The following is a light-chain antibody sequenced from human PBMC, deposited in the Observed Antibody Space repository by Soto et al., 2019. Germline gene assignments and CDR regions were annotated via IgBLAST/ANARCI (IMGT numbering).Light chain of an antibody. J-gene: IGLJ2*01. V-gene: IGLV1-47*01. Sequence: QSALTQPPSASGTPGQRVTIPCSGSSSNIGSNYVYWYQQLPGTAPKLLIYRNNQRPSGVPDRFSGSKSGTSASLAISGLRSEDEADYYCAAWDDSLSAVVFGGGTKVTVL. CDR2: RNN. CDR3: AAWDDSLSAVV. CDR1: SSNIGSNY.